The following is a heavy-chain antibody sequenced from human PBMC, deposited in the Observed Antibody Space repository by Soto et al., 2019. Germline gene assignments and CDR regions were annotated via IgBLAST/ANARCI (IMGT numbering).Heavy chain of an antibody. Sequence: ASVKVCCKASGYTFTSYGISWVRQAPGQGLEWMGLISAYNGNTNYAQKLQGRVTMTPDTSTSTAYMELRSLRSYDTAVYYCARSTYDSSENWFDXWGQVTLLTVSX. CDR1: GYTFTSYG. V-gene: IGHV1-18*01. CDR2: ISAYNGNT. J-gene: IGHJ5*02. D-gene: IGHD3-22*01. CDR3: ARSTYDSSENWFDX.